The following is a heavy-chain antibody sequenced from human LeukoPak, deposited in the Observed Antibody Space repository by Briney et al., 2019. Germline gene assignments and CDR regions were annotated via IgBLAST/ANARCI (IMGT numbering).Heavy chain of an antibody. Sequence: RGESLKISCKGSGYSFTNYWIDWVRQMPGKGLEWMGIIYPGDSDTRYSPSFQGQVTISADKSISTAYLQWSSLKASDTAMYYCARRSAAYYGSGSSPFSFDYWGQGTLVTVSS. CDR1: GYSFTNYW. CDR3: ARRSAAYYGSGSSPFSFDY. D-gene: IGHD3-10*01. J-gene: IGHJ4*02. CDR2: IYPGDSDT. V-gene: IGHV5-51*01.